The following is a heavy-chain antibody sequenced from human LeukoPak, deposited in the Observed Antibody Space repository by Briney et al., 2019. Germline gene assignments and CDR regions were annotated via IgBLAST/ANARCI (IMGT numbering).Heavy chain of an antibody. Sequence: ASVKVSCKASGGTFSSYAISWVRQAPGQGLEWMGGIIPIFGTANYAQKFQGRVTITTDESTSTAYMELSSLRSEDTAVYYCARVGTSGQGGDYWGQGTLVTVSS. CDR2: IIPIFGTA. J-gene: IGHJ4*02. CDR3: ARVGTSGQGGDY. V-gene: IGHV1-69*05. CDR1: GGTFSSYA. D-gene: IGHD3-16*01.